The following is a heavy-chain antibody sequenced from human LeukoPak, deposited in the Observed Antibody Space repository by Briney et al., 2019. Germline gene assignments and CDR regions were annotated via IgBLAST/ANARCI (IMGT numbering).Heavy chain of an antibody. D-gene: IGHD2-21*02. CDR2: INPNSGGT. CDR3: AREDCGGDCYSPYYYYYYGMDV. V-gene: IGHV1-2*06. J-gene: IGHJ6*02. CDR1: GYTFTGYY. Sequence: ASVKVSCKASGYTFTGYYMHWVRQAPGQGLEWMGRINPNSGGTNYAQKFQGRVTMTRDTSISTAYMELSRLRSDDTAVYYCAREDCGGDCYSPYYYYYYGMDVWGQGTTVTVSS.